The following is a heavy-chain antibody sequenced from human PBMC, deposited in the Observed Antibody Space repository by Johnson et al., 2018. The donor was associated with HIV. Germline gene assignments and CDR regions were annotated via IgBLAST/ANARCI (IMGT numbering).Heavy chain of an antibody. Sequence: EVQLVESGGGLVQPGRSLRLSCAASGFTFSNAWMSWVRQAPGKGLEWVGRIKSKTDGGTTDYAAPVKGRFTISRDDSKNTLYLQMNSLRAEDTAVYYCTRLPSGYSRDAFDIWGQGTMVTVSS. CDR1: GFTFSNAW. D-gene: IGHD5-18*01. V-gene: IGHV3-15*01. CDR3: TRLPSGYSRDAFDI. CDR2: IKSKTDGGTT. J-gene: IGHJ3*02.